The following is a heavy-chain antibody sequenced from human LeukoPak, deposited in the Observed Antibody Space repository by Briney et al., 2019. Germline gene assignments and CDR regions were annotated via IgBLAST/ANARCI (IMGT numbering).Heavy chain of an antibody. CDR2: IIPIFGTA. J-gene: IGHJ1*01. D-gene: IGHD2-21*01. V-gene: IGHV1-69*13. Sequence: SVKVSCKGSGGTFSSYAISWVRQAPGQGLEWMGGIIPIFGTANYAQKFQGRVTITADESTSTAYMELSSLRSEDTAVYYCARDQEAYCGGDCYSVFQHWGQGTLVTVSS. CDR1: GGTFSSYA. CDR3: ARDQEAYCGGDCYSVFQH.